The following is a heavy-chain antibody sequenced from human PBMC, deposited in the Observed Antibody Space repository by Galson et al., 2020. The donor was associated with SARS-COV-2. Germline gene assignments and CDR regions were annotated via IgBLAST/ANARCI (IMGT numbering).Heavy chain of an antibody. J-gene: IGHJ6*02. CDR3: AKTILALFRYSGSYYFGMDV. CDR1: GFTFSSYG. D-gene: IGHD1-26*01. Sequence: GGSLRLSCAASGFTFSSYGMHWVRQAPGKGLEWVAVISYDGSNKYYADSVKGRFTISRDNSKNTLYLQMNSLRAEDTAVYYCAKTILALFRYSGSYYFGMDVWGQGTTVTVSS. V-gene: IGHV3-30*18. CDR2: ISYDGSNK.